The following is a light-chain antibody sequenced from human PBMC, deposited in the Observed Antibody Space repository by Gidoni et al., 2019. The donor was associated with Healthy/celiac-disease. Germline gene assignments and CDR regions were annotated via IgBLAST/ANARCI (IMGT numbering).Light chain of an antibody. J-gene: IGKJ3*01. Sequence: EIVLTQSPATLSLSPGERATLSCRASQSVSSYLAWYQQKPGQAPRLLIYDASNRATGIPARFSGSGSGTDFTLTISSLEPEDFAVYYCQQRSNWPLTFGPXTKVDI. CDR1: QSVSSY. CDR3: QQRSNWPLT. V-gene: IGKV3-11*01. CDR2: DAS.